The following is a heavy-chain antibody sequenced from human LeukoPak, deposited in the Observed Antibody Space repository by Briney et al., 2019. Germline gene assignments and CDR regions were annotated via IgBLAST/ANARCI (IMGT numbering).Heavy chain of an antibody. D-gene: IGHD5-18*01. Sequence: GSLRLSCAASGFTFSSYWMGWVRQAPGKGLGWVANIKLDGSEKYYVDSVKGRFTISRDHAMNSLYLQMNSLRAEDTAMYYCAREVSWIQRMDAWGQGTTVTVSS. J-gene: IGHJ6*02. CDR3: AREVSWIQRMDA. CDR2: IKLDGSEK. V-gene: IGHV3-7*01. CDR1: GFTFSSYW.